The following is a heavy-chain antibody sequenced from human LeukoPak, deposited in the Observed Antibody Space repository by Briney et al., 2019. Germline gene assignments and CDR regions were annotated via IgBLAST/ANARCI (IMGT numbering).Heavy chain of an antibody. CDR1: GFTFSSYG. Sequence: GGSLRLSCAASGFTFSSYGMHWVRQAPGKGLVWVSRINSDGSSTTYADFVKGRFAISRDNAKNTLFLQMNSLSPEDTAVYYCARERSIEDAFGIWGEGTPVTVSS. CDR3: ARERSIEDAFGI. D-gene: IGHD3-3*02. CDR2: INSDGSST. V-gene: IGHV3-74*03. J-gene: IGHJ3*02.